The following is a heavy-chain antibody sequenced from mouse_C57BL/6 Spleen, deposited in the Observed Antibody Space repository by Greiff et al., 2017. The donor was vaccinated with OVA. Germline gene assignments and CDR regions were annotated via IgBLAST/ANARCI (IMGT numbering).Heavy chain of an antibody. CDR3: ARGGANWDGYFDY. CDR2: IHPNSGST. Sequence: QVQLKQPGAELVKPGASVKLSCKASGYTFTSYWMHWVKQRPGQGLEWIGMIHPNSGSTNYNEKFKSKATLTVDKSSSTAYMQLSSLTSEDSAVYYCARGGANWDGYFDYWGQGTTLTVSS. V-gene: IGHV1-64*01. J-gene: IGHJ2*01. D-gene: IGHD4-1*01. CDR1: GYTFTSYW.